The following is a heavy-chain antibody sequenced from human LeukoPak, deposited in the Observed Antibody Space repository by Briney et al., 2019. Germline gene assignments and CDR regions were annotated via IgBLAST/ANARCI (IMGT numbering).Heavy chain of an antibody. CDR2: ISYDGSNK. V-gene: IGHV3-30*18. J-gene: IGHJ4*02. Sequence: PGGSLRLSCAASGFTFSSYGMHWVRQAPGKGLEWVAVISYDGSNKYYADSVKGRFTISRDNFKNTLYLQMNSLRAEDTAVYYCAKDTPLDYWGQGTLVTVSS. CDR1: GFTFSSYG. CDR3: AKDTPLDY.